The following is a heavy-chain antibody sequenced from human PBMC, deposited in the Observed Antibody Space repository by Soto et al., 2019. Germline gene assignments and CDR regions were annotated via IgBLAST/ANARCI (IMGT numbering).Heavy chain of an antibody. D-gene: IGHD3-10*01. CDR3: ASLGCSGSGSGK. V-gene: IGHV4-59*08. J-gene: IGHJ4*02. CDR2: IYYSGST. CDR1: GTSISSYY. Sequence: QVQLHESGPGLVKPSETLALTCTVSGTSISSYYWSWVRQPPGKGLEWIGHIYYSGSTNYNPSLKSRATISVDTSKHQFSLKLTSVTAADTAVYYCASLGCSGSGSGKWGQGTLVTVSS.